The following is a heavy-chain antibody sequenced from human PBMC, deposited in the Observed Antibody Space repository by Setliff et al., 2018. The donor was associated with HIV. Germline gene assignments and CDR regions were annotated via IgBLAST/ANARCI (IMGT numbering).Heavy chain of an antibody. D-gene: IGHD2-15*01. CDR3: AKTLPTLYPPHDYYFAMDV. J-gene: IGHJ6*02. CDR2: IRYDGSNE. V-gene: IGHV3-30*02. CDR1: GFSFSSYG. Sequence: PGGSLRLSCAASGFSFSSYGMHWVRQAPGKGLEWVAFIRYDGSNEYYADSLKGRFTISRENSKNTLYLQMNSLRAEDTAVYYCAKTLPTLYPPHDYYFAMDVWGQGTTVTVSS.